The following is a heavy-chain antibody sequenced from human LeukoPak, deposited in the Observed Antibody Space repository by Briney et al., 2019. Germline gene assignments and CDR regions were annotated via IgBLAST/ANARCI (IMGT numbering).Heavy chain of an antibody. J-gene: IGHJ4*02. CDR1: GFTFSSYG. CDR2: ISDSGGST. CDR3: ASILLWYVYDY. V-gene: IGHV3-23*01. D-gene: IGHD3-10*01. Sequence: GGTLRLSCAASGFTFSSYGMSWVRQAPGEGLEWVSAISDSGGSTYYTDSVKGRFTISRDNSKSTLYLQMNSLRAEDTAVYYCASILLWYVYDYWGQGTLVTVPS.